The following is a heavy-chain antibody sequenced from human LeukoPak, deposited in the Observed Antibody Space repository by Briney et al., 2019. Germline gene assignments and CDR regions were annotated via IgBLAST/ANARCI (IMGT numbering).Heavy chain of an antibody. V-gene: IGHV4-31*03. Sequence: PSEALSLTCTVSGGSISSGGYYWSWIRQHPGKGLEWIGYIYYSGSTYYNPSLKSRVTISVDTSKNQFSLKLSSVTAADTAVYYCARASRVRDGYLTFDYWGQGTLVTVSP. D-gene: IGHD5-24*01. CDR1: GGSISSGGYY. CDR3: ARASRVRDGYLTFDY. CDR2: IYYSGST. J-gene: IGHJ4*02.